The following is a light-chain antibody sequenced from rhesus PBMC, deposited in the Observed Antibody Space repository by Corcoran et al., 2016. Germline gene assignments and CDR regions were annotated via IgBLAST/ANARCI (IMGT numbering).Light chain of an antibody. CDR1: SNDVGGYDY. J-gene: IGLJ1*01. CDR2: EVS. Sequence: QAALTQPPSVSGSPGQSVTISCSGTSNDVGGYDYVSWFQQHPGTAPKLMIYEVSKRPSGVSDRFSGSKSGNTASLTISGLQTEDEADYYCSSYAGSNYIFGGGTRLTVL. V-gene: IGLV2-23*01. CDR3: SSYAGSNYI.